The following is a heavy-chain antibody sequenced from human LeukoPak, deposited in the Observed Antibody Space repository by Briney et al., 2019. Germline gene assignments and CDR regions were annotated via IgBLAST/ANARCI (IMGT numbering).Heavy chain of an antibody. CDR3: ARDPGGGYSGYDSFFDY. J-gene: IGHJ4*02. Sequence: PGGSLRLSCAASGFTFDDYGMSWVRQAPGKGLEWVSGINWNGGSTGYADSVKGRFTISRDNAKNSLYLQMNSLRAEDTALYYCARDPGGGYSGYDSFFDYWGQGTLVTVSS. CDR1: GFTFDDYG. CDR2: INWNGGST. V-gene: IGHV3-20*04. D-gene: IGHD5-12*01.